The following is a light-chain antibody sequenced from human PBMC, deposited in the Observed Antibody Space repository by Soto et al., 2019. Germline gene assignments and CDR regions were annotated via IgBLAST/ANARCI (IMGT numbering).Light chain of an antibody. J-gene: IGKJ1*01. CDR2: AAS. CDR1: RGIRND. Sequence: IQMTQSPSSLSASVGDRVTITCRASRGIRNDLGWYQQKPGKAPKLLVYAASSLESGVPSRFSGSGSGTEFTLTICSLQPDDFATYYCQQYNSYWTFGQGTKWIS. V-gene: IGKV1-17*01. CDR3: QQYNSYWT.